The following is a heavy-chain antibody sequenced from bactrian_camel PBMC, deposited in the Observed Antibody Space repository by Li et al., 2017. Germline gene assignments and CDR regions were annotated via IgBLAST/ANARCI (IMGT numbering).Heavy chain of an antibody. V-gene: IGHV3S42*01. CDR3: VAHFRITGGYCYGLNELSRWNY. CDR2: ITTYGGT. D-gene: IGHD7*01. Sequence: DVQLVESGGGLVQPGESLRLSCVASGITFSRHDMSWVRQAPGKEREGVALITTYGGTRYADSVKGRFTISKDNNLYLQMNSLKPEDTAMYYCVAHFRITGGYCYGLNELSRWNYWGQGTQVTVS. CDR1: GITFSRHD. J-gene: IGHJ4*01.